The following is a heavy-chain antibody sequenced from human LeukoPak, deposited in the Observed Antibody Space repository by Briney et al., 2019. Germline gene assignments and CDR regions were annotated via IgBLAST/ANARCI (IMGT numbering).Heavy chain of an antibody. Sequence: GWSLRLSCAASGFTFSNYWMTWVRQAPGKGLEWVANIKQYGSEKYYVDSVKGRFTISRDNAKKSLYLQMNSLRAEDTAVYYCARDREGYQLPQMRYYKYMDVWGKGTTVTISS. CDR2: IKQYGSEK. CDR1: GFTFSNYW. V-gene: IGHV3-7*01. CDR3: ARDREGYQLPQMRYYKYMDV. J-gene: IGHJ6*03. D-gene: IGHD2-2*01.